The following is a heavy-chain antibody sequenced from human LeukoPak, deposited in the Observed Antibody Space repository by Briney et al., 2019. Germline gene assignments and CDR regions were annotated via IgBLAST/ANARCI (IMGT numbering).Heavy chain of an antibody. CDR2: IKQDGSEK. CDR1: GFTFSSYW. J-gene: IGHJ6*03. D-gene: IGHD4-17*01. Sequence: GGSLRLSCAASGFTFSSYWMSWVRQAPGKGLEWVANIKQDGSEKYYVDSVKGRFTISRDNAKNSLYLQMNSLRAEDTAVYYCATTSTDPYYYYMDVWGKGTTVTVSS. V-gene: IGHV3-7*01. CDR3: ATTSTDPYYYYMDV.